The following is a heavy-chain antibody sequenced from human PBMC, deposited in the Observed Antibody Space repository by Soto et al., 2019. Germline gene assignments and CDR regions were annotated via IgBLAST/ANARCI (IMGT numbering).Heavy chain of an antibody. Sequence: EVQLVESGGGLVQPGGSLRLSCAASGFTFSSYSMNWVRQAPGKGLEWVPYISSSSSTIYYADSVKGRFTISRDNAKNSLYLHMNSLRDEDTAVYYCARDHPDSSCWYYFDYWGQGTLVTVSS. V-gene: IGHV3-48*02. J-gene: IGHJ4*02. D-gene: IGHD6-19*01. CDR2: ISSSSSTI. CDR3: ARDHPDSSCWYYFDY. CDR1: GFTFSSYS.